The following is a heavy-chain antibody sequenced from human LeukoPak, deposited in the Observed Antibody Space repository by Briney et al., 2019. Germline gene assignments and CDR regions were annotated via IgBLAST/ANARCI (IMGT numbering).Heavy chain of an antibody. CDR3: ARHNADSSGPLGPFDY. CDR2: ISYSGTN. D-gene: IGHD3-22*01. CDR1: GGSVSSSSYY. Sequence: SETLSLTCTVSGGSVSSSSYYWGWIRQPPGKGLEWIGSISYSGTNYNNPSLKSRVSISIDTSKNQFSVKLTSVTAADTAMYYCARHNADSSGPLGPFDYWGQGTLVTVSS. V-gene: IGHV4-39*01. J-gene: IGHJ4*02.